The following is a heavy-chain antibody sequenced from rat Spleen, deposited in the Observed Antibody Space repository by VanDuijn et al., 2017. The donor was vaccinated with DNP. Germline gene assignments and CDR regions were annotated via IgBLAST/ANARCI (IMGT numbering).Heavy chain of an antibody. CDR2: INYDGRTA. CDR3: SRHILPLRVWDY. J-gene: IGHJ2*01. D-gene: IGHD1-4*01. Sequence: EVLLVESGGGFVQPGRSLKVSCAASGFTFRDYYMAWVRQAPTKGLEWVAYINYDGRTAYNGDSVKGRFTISRDNAKSTLYLQMNSLRSEDMATYYCSRHILPLRVWDYWGQGVTVTVSS. V-gene: IGHV5-22*01. CDR1: GFTFRDYY.